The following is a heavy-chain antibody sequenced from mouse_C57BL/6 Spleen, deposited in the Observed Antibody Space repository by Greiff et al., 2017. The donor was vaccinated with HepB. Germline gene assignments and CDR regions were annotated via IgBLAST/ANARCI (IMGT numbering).Heavy chain of an antibody. V-gene: IGHV2-2*01. CDR1: GFSLTSYG. Sequence: VKLVESGPGLVQPSQSLSITCTVSGFSLTSYGVHWVRQSPGKGLEWLGVIWSGGSTVYNAAFISRLSISRDNSKSQVFFKMNSLQADDTAIYDCARGGYGYAMDYWGQGTSVTVSS. CDR3: ARGGYGYAMDY. CDR2: IWSGGST. D-gene: IGHD3-1*01. J-gene: IGHJ4*01.